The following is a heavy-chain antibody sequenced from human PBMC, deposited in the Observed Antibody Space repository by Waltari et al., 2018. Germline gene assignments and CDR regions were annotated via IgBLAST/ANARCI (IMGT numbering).Heavy chain of an antibody. J-gene: IGHJ5*02. Sequence: QLQLQESGPGLVKPSETLSLTCSVSGGSSSSRRYYWGWNSQSPGKGLEWIGSIYYSGGIYYNPTLQSRVTISGDTSKNQFSLNLSSVTAADTAVYYCARHWKRNGYRFDPWGQGTRVNVSS. CDR1: GGSSSSRRYY. CDR3: ARHWKRNGYRFDP. CDR2: IYYSGGI. V-gene: IGHV4-39*01. D-gene: IGHD5-12*01.